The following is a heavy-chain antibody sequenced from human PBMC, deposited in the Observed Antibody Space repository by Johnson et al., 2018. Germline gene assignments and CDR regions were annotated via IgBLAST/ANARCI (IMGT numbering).Heavy chain of an antibody. V-gene: IGHV3-15*01. CDR1: GFTFSNAW. CDR3: TTGLPPAYCSSTSCFPRLYYYYYYGMDV. J-gene: IGHJ6*02. CDR2: IKSKTDCGPT. Sequence: VQLVQSGGGLVKPGGSXRLSCAASGFTFSNAWMSWVRQAPGKGLEWVGRIKSKTDCGPTDYAAPVNSRFTIPRADSNNKLYLQMNNLKTEDTALDYCTTGLPPAYCSSTSCFPRLYYYYYYGMDVWGQGTTVTVSS. D-gene: IGHD2-2*01.